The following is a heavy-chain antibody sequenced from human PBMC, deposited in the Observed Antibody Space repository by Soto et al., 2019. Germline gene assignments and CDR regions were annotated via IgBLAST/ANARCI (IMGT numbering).Heavy chain of an antibody. J-gene: IGHJ4*02. CDR2: IYYSGST. V-gene: IGHV4-31*03. D-gene: IGHD1-26*01. CDR3: ARVARGRVVGATPPCFDY. Sequence: SETLSLTCTVSGGSISSGIYYWSWIRQNPGKGLEWIGHIYYSGSTYYNPSLKSRVSISVDASKNQFPLKLTSVTAADTAVYYCARVARGRVVGATPPCFDYWGQGTLVTVSS. CDR1: GGSISSGIYY.